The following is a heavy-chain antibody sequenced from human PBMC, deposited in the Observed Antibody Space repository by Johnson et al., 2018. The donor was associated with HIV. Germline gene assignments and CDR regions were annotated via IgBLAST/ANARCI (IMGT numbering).Heavy chain of an antibody. CDR3: ARDGTTGPSGDAFDI. Sequence: QVQLVESGGGVVQPGRSLRLSCAASGFTFSSNAMHWVRQSPGKGLEWVAVISFDGTNTYYAASVTGRFPISRDNAKNTLYLQMNSLRAEDTALYYCARDGTTGPSGDAFDIWGQGTMVTVSS. CDR2: ISFDGTNT. CDR1: GFTFSSNA. V-gene: IGHV3-30-3*01. D-gene: IGHD4-17*01. J-gene: IGHJ3*02.